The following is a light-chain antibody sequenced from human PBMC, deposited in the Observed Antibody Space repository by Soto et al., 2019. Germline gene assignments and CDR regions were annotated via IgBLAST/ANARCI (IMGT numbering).Light chain of an antibody. CDR3: QQYGRSPA. Sequence: EIVLTQSPGTLSLSPGERATLSCRASQSVSSGYLAWYQHKPGQAPRLLIYDASSRATGIPDRFSGSGSGTDVTLTISRLEPEDLAVDYCQQYGRSPAFGGGTKVEMK. V-gene: IGKV3-20*01. CDR2: DAS. J-gene: IGKJ4*01. CDR1: QSVSSGY.